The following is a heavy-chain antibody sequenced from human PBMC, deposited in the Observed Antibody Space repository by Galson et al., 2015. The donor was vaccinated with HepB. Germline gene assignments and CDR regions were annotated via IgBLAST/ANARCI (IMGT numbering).Heavy chain of an antibody. Sequence: SVKVSCKASGYSFTSYIISWVRQAPGQGLEWVGWICCYTGNTNYAQKFQGRVTMTTDTTTSTAYMELRSLRSDDTAVYYCARDTVQGVVAFDYDMDVWGKGTPVIVS. CDR1: GYSFTSYI. D-gene: IGHD3-10*01. V-gene: IGHV1-18*04. CDR3: ARDTVQGVVAFDYDMDV. CDR2: ICCYTGNT. J-gene: IGHJ6*03.